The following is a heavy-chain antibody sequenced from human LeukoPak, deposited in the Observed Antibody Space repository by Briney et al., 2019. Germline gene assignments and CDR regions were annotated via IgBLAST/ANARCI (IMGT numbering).Heavy chain of an antibody. CDR1: GGTFSSYA. CDR3: ARDEYNYGYVSYFDY. CDR2: IIPIFGAA. D-gene: IGHD5-18*01. Sequence: ASVKVSRKASGGTFSSYAISWVRQAPGQGLEWMGGIIPIFGAANYAQKFQGRVTITADESTSTAYMELSSLRAEDTAVYYCARDEYNYGYVSYFDYWGQGTLVTVSS. J-gene: IGHJ4*02. V-gene: IGHV1-69*13.